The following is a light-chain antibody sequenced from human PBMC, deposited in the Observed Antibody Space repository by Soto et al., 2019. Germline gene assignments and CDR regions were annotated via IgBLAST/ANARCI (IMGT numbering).Light chain of an antibody. V-gene: IGLV2-14*01. CDR1: SSDVGAYNY. Sequence: QSALTQPASVSGSPGQSITISCAGTSSDVGAYNYVSWYQQHPGKAPKLMIYDVRNRPSGVSIRFSGSKSGNTASLTISGLQAEDEADYYCSSYTSSSTHVVLGGGTKVTVL. CDR3: SSYTSSSTHVV. CDR2: DVR. J-gene: IGLJ2*01.